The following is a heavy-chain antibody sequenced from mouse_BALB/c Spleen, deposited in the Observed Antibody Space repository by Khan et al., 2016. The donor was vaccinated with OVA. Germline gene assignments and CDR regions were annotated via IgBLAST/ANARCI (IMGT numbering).Heavy chain of an antibody. J-gene: IGHJ2*01. Sequence: EVQLQESGPGLVKPSQSLSLTCTVTGYSITSDYAWTWIRQFPGDKLEWMGYISYSGSTSYHPSLKSRISITRDTSKNRFFLQLNSVTTEDTATYYCAGIRFYYRYSSFDYWGQGTTLTVSS. CDR3: AGIRFYYRYSSFDY. CDR2: ISYSGST. D-gene: IGHD2-14*01. V-gene: IGHV3-2*02. CDR1: GYSITSDYA.